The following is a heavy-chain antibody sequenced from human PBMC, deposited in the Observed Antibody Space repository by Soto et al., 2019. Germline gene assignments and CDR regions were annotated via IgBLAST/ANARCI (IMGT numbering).Heavy chain of an antibody. D-gene: IGHD6-13*01. V-gene: IGHV4-34*01. CDR3: ARGLYSSSWVTFDY. CDR2: INHSGST. J-gene: IGHJ4*02. Sequence: SETLSLTCAVYGGSFSGYYWSWIRQPPGKGLEWIGEINHSGSTNYNPSLKSRVTISVDTSKNQFSLKLSSVTAADTAVYYCARGLYSSSWVTFDYWGQGTLVTVSS. CDR1: GGSFSGYY.